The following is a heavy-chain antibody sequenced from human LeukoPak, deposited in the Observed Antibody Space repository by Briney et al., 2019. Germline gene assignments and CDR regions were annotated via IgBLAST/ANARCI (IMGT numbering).Heavy chain of an antibody. J-gene: IGHJ4*02. Sequence: SETLSLTCTVSGGSISSGDYYWSWIRQPPGKGLEWIGYIYYSGSTYYNPSLKSRVTISVDTSKNQFSLKLSSVTAADTAVYYCAREWFGEPLSPTPDYWGQGTLVTVSS. D-gene: IGHD3-10*01. CDR1: GGSISSGDYY. V-gene: IGHV4-30-4*08. CDR3: AREWFGEPLSPTPDY. CDR2: IYYSGST.